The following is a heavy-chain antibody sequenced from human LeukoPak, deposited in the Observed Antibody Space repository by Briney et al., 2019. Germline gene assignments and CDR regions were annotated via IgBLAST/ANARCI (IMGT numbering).Heavy chain of an antibody. CDR1: GFTFSSYW. J-gene: IGHJ4*02. D-gene: IGHD6-19*01. CDR3: ARGEYSSGWYVKDFDY. CDR2: INSDGSST. Sequence: GGSLRLSCAASGFTFSSYWMHWVRQAPGKGLVRVSRINSDGSSTSYADSVKGRFTISRDNAKNTLYLQMNSLRAEDTAVYYCARGEYSSGWYVKDFDYWGQGTLVTVSS. V-gene: IGHV3-74*01.